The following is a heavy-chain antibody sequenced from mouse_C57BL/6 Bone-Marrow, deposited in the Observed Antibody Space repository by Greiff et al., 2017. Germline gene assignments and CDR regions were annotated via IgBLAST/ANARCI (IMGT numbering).Heavy chain of an antibody. CDR3: ASPLYYSNYENYAMDY. V-gene: IGHV1-72*01. J-gene: IGHJ4*01. Sequence: QVQLQQPGAELVKPGASVKLSCKASGYTFTSYWMHWVKQRPGRGLEWIGRIDPNSGGTKYNEKFKSKATLTVDKPSSTAYMQLSSLTSEDSAVYYCASPLYYSNYENYAMDYWGQGTSVTVSS. CDR1: GYTFTSYW. CDR2: IDPNSGGT. D-gene: IGHD2-5*01.